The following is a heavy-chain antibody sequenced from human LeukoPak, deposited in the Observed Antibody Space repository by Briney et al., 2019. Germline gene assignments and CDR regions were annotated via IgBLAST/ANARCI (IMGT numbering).Heavy chain of an antibody. Sequence: PGGSLRLSCAASGFTFSSYAMHWVRQAPGKGLEWVAVISYDGSNKYYADSVKGRFTISRDNSKNTLYLQMNSLRAEDTAVYYCAKVGETPYYFDYWGQGTLVTVSS. V-gene: IGHV3-30-3*01. CDR3: AKVGETPYYFDY. CDR2: ISYDGSNK. CDR1: GFTFSSYA. J-gene: IGHJ4*02. D-gene: IGHD3-10*01.